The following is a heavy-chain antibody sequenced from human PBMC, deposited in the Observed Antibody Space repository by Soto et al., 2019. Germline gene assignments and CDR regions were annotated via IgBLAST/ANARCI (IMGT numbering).Heavy chain of an antibody. V-gene: IGHV3-23*01. CDR2: ISGSGGST. J-gene: IGHJ4*02. Sequence: EVQLLESGGGLVQPGGSLRLSCAASGFTFSSYAMSWVRQAPGKGLEWVSAISGSGGSTYYADSVKGRFTISRDNSKKTLYLQMNSLRAEDTAVYYCAKDCVLLGYCSSTSCYTGDYWGQGTLVTVSS. CDR1: GFTFSSYA. D-gene: IGHD2-2*01. CDR3: AKDCVLLGYCSSTSCYTGDY.